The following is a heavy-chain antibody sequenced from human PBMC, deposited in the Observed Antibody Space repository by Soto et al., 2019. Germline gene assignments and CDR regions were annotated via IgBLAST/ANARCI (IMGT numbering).Heavy chain of an antibody. V-gene: IGHV3-23*01. CDR3: ARDLGSSSLEWPTLGYYYGMDV. CDR1: GFTFTNYA. CDR2: ISGGGTGT. J-gene: IGHJ6*02. D-gene: IGHD3-3*01. Sequence: GGSLRLSCAASGFTFTNYALHWVRQAPGKGLEWVSSISGGGTGTYSADAVKGRFTISSDKSRNTVYLQMSSLRAEDTAVYYCARDLGSSSLEWPTLGYYYGMDVWGQGTTVTVSS.